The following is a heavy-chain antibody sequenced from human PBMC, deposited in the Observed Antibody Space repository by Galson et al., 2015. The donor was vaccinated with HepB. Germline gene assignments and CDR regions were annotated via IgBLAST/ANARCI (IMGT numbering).Heavy chain of an antibody. J-gene: IGHJ4*02. D-gene: IGHD4-17*01. CDR2: ISASTIYT. CDR1: GFTFSDYY. Sequence: SLRLSCAASGFTFSDYYMSWIRQAPGKGLEWHSYISASTIYTNYADSVKGRFTVSRDNAKNSLNLQMNSLRAEDTAVYYCARVADADYGDHTHFDSWGQGTLVTVSS. CDR3: ARVADADYGDHTHFDS. V-gene: IGHV3-11*06.